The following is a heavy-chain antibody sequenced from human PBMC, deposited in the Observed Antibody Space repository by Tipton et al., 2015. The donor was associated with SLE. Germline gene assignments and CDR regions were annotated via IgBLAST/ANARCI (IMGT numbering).Heavy chain of an antibody. J-gene: IGHJ3*02. CDR1: GGSISSYY. V-gene: IGHV4-39*01. CDR3: ANYYDSSGPAFDI. D-gene: IGHD3-22*01. Sequence: GLVKPSETLSLTCTVSGGSISSYYWGWIRQPPGKGLEWIGSIYYSGSTYYNPSLKSRVTISVDTSKNQFSLKLSSVTAADTAVYYCANYYDSSGPAFDIWGQGTMVTVSS. CDR2: IYYSGST.